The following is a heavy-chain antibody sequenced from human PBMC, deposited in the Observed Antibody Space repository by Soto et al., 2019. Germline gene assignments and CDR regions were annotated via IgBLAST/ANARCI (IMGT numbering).Heavy chain of an antibody. D-gene: IGHD3-22*01. Sequence: RLSCAASGFTFSSYSMNWVRQAPGKGLVWVSRINSDGSSTSYADSVKGRFTISRDNAKNTLYLQMNSLRAEDTAVYYCAIRASYYDSSGYFDYWGQGTLVTVSS. V-gene: IGHV3-74*01. CDR3: AIRASYYDSSGYFDY. CDR2: INSDGSST. CDR1: GFTFSSYS. J-gene: IGHJ4*02.